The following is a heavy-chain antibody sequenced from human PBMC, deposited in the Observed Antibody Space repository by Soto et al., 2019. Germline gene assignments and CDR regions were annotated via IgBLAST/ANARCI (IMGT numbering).Heavy chain of an antibody. Sequence: QVQLQQWGAGLLKPSETLSLTCAVYGGSFSGYYWSWIRQPPGKGLEWIGEIDRSGSPKYNPSLKRRLTISVVTSQTQFALKLSSVTAADTAVYYCARRDGSGSDYYFYGRDVWGQGTTVTVSS. V-gene: IGHV4-34*01. J-gene: IGHJ6*02. D-gene: IGHD3-10*01. CDR2: IDRSGSP. CDR3: ARRDGSGSDYYFYGRDV. CDR1: GGSFSGYY.